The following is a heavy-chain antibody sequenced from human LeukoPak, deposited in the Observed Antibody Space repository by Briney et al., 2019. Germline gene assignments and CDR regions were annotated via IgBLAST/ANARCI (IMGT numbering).Heavy chain of an antibody. Sequence: GGSLRLSCAASGFTFSSYAMSWVRQAPEKGLEWVSAISAGGVSTYYADSVKGRFTISRDNSKNTLYLQMNSLRAEDTAIYYCAKDGYNSGWSLDYWGQGTLVTVSS. CDR1: GFTFSSYA. CDR3: AKDGYNSGWSLDY. V-gene: IGHV3-23*01. D-gene: IGHD6-19*01. CDR2: ISAGGVST. J-gene: IGHJ4*02.